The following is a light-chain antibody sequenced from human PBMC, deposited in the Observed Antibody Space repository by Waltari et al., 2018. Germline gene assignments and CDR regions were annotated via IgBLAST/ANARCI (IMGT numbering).Light chain of an antibody. CDR3: LQHNSYPQT. J-gene: IGKJ1*01. V-gene: IGKV1-17*02. Sequence: DIQMTQSPSSLSASVGDRVHLTCRASQDIRNDLGWFQQKPGKAPKRLIYAGLRLQSGVPSRFSGSWFGTEFTLTITDLQPDDFATYYCLQHNSYPQTFGQGTKVDFK. CDR1: QDIRND. CDR2: AGL.